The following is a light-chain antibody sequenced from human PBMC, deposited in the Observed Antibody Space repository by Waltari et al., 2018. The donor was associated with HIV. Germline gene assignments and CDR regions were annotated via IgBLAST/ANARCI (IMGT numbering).Light chain of an antibody. CDR2: EVS. CDR3: CAYAGSTTYVI. Sequence: QSALTQPASVSGSPGQSITISCTGTSSDVGGYNLVSWYQQHPGKAPKLMIYEVSKRPSGFSNRFSGPKSGNTASLTIAGLQAEDEADYYCCAYAGSTTYVIFGGGTKLTVL. V-gene: IGLV2-23*02. CDR1: SSDVGGYNL. J-gene: IGLJ2*01.